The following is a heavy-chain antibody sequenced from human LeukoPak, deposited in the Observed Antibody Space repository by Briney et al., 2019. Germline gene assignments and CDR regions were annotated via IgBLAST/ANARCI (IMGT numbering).Heavy chain of an antibody. CDR1: GFTFSSYC. CDR3: AKDVYDCSGGSCPQYYYVMDV. CDR2: IRFDGSEK. D-gene: IGHD2-15*01. V-gene: IGHV3-30*02. J-gene: IGHJ6*02. Sequence: GGSLRLSCTASGFTFSSYCMHWVRQAPGKGLEWVSFIRFDGSEKYYADSVRGRFTISRDNSKNTLSLQMNSLRAEDTALYYCAKDVYDCSGGSCPQYYYVMDVWGQGTTVTVSS.